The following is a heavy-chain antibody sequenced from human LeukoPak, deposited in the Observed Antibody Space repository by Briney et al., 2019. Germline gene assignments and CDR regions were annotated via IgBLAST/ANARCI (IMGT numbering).Heavy chain of an antibody. D-gene: IGHD3-10*01. V-gene: IGHV4-39*01. CDR3: ARRELLSTPDAFDI. CDR1: GGSISSSSYY. J-gene: IGHJ3*02. Sequence: SETLSLTCTVSGGSISSSSYYWGWIRQPPGKGLEWIGSIYYSGSTYYNPSLKSRVTISVDTSKNQFSLKLSYVTAADTAVYYCARRELLSTPDAFDIWGQGTMVTVSS. CDR2: IYYSGST.